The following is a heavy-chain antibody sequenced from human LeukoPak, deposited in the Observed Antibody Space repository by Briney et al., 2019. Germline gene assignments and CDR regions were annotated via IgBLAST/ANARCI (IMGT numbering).Heavy chain of an antibody. J-gene: IGHJ4*02. CDR2: IFHGGNT. CDR3: ARLSVAYDPYYFDF. V-gene: IGHV4-38-2*02. D-gene: IGHD5-12*01. Sequence: SETLSLTCTVTDYSISSGYFWGWIRQPPGTGLEWIGMIFHGGNTYYSPSLESRVTLSKDTSKNQFSLRLTSMTAADTAIYYCARLSVAYDPYYFDFWGQGTLVAVSS. CDR1: DYSISSGYF.